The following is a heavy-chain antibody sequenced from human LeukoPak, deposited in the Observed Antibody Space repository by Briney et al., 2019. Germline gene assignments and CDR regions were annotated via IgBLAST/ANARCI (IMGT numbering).Heavy chain of an antibody. Sequence: SETLSLTCTVSGASISTYYWSWIRQPPGKGLEWIGFIYYSGSSNYNPSLRSRVTISIDRSKNQFSLKMTSVTAADTAVYYCARGMHWGQGTLVTVSS. CDR1: GASISTYY. CDR3: ARGMH. V-gene: IGHV4-59*01. J-gene: IGHJ4*02. CDR2: IYYSGSS.